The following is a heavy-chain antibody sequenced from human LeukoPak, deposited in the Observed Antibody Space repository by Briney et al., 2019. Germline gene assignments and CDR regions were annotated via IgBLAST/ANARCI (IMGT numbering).Heavy chain of an antibody. V-gene: IGHV3-21*01. J-gene: IGHJ6*02. CDR1: GFTFSSYS. CDR2: ISSSSSYI. Sequence: GGSLRLSCAASGFTFSSYSMNGVRQAPGKGLEWVSSISSSSSYIYYADSVKGRFTISRDNAKNSLYLQMNSLRAEDTAVYYCARDHPDYDILTGPGNGMDVWGQGTTVTVSS. D-gene: IGHD3-9*01. CDR3: ARDHPDYDILTGPGNGMDV.